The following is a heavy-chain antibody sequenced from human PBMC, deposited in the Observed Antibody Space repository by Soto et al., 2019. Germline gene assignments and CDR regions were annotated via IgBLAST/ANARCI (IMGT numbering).Heavy chain of an antibody. Sequence: EVQLVESGGDLVQPGGSLRLSCAASGFSVSSKYMSWVRQAPGKGLEWVSLIQSGGTTYYAGYVKGRYTITRDYSDNTLFLQMNSLRVEDTAVYYCTRDDVHFNGDSYYGVPMDVLGKGTTVTVSA. CDR1: GFSVSSKY. D-gene: IGHD2-8*01. CDR2: IQSGGTT. V-gene: IGHV3-66*01. CDR3: TRDDVHFNGDSYYGVPMDV. J-gene: IGHJ6*04.